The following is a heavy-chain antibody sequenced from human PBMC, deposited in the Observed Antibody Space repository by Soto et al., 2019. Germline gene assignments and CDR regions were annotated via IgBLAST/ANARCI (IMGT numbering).Heavy chain of an antibody. D-gene: IGHD6-13*01. CDR3: VRGRSSSWTTYYRYGMDV. CDR1: GFITSTYT. Sequence: GGSLRLSCGASGFITSTYTLYWVRQAPGKGLEWVAAISHDGTYQNYADSVKGRFTISRDNSKNTLYLHMSSLRTEDTAIYFCVRGRSSSWTTYYRYGMDVWGQGTTVTVSS. CDR2: ISHDGTYQ. J-gene: IGHJ6*02. V-gene: IGHV3-30-3*01.